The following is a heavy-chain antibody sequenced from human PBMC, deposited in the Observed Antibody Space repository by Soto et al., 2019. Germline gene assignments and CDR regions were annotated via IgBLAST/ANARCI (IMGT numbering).Heavy chain of an antibody. Sequence: PSETLSLTCTVSGGSISSSSYYWGWIRQPPGKGLEWIGSIYYSGSTYYNPSLKSRVTISVDTSKNQFSLKLSSVTAADTAVYYCASTPYFPAIFGVGPNWFDPWGQGTLVTVSS. CDR1: GGSISSSSYY. CDR3: ASTPYFPAIFGVGPNWFDP. J-gene: IGHJ5*02. D-gene: IGHD3-3*01. CDR2: IYYSGST. V-gene: IGHV4-39*01.